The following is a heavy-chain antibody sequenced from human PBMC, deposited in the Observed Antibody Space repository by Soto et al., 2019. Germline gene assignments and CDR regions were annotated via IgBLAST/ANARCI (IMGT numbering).Heavy chain of an antibody. CDR2: FDTESSDT. CDR1: GYTLSELA. V-gene: IGHV1-24*01. D-gene: IGHD2-21*02. J-gene: IGHJ4*02. CDR3: ATMGFCGPGCYSFDD. Sequence: AAVKVSCKVSGYTLSELAIHWVRQAPGKGFEWMGGFDTESSDTIYAQKFQGRVTMTSDTSTETAYMELESLTSEDTAFYYCATMGFCGPGCYSFDDWGQGTLVTVSS.